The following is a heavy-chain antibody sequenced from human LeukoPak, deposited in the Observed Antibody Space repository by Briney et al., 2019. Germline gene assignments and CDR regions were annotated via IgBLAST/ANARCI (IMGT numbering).Heavy chain of an antibody. J-gene: IGHJ4*02. V-gene: IGHV1-69*05. CDR2: IIPIFGTA. CDR1: GGTFSSYA. Sequence: VASVKVSCKASGGTFSSYAISWVRQAPGQGLEWMGGIIPIFGTANYAQKFQGRVTVTRNTSISTAYMELSGLRSDDTAVYYCARGPMYSASYNYWGQGTLVTVSS. D-gene: IGHD1-26*01. CDR3: ARGPMYSASYNY.